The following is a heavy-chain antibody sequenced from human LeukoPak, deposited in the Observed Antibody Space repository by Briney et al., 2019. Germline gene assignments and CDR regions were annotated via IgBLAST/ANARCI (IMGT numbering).Heavy chain of an antibody. J-gene: IGHJ4*02. CDR3: AKDLAGTFDY. D-gene: IGHD6-19*01. CDR1: GFTFSSYG. V-gene: IGHV3-30*18. Sequence: GRSLRLSCAASGFTFSSYGMLWVRQAPGKGLEWVAVISYDGSNKYYADSVKGRFTISRDNSKNTLYLQMNSLRAEDTAVYYCAKDLAGTFDYWGQGTLVTVSS. CDR2: ISYDGSNK.